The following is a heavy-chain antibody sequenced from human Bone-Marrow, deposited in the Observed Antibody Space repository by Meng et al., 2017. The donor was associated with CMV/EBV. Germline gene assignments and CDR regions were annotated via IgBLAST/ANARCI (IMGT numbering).Heavy chain of an antibody. Sequence: CKASGVTSTYYAIGWVRQAPGQGIEWMGKIIPVLGIADYAQKFQGRVTITADKSTSTAYMELRSLRSEDTALYFCARLGPDYALDYWGQGTLVTVSS. CDR1: GVTSTYYA. D-gene: IGHD4-17*01. CDR3: ARLGPDYALDY. CDR2: IIPVLGIA. J-gene: IGHJ4*02. V-gene: IGHV1-69*04.